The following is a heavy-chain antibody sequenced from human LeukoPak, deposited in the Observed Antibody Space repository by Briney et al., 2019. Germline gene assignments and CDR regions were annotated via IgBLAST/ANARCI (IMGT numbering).Heavy chain of an antibody. CDR2: INWNGGST. Sequence: GGSLRLSCAASGFTFADYGMSWVRQAPGKGLEWDSGINWNGGSTGYADSVKGRFTISRDNAKNSLYLQMNSLRAEDTALYYCARDPGYCSGGSCYTYYFDYWGQGTLVTVSS. D-gene: IGHD2-15*01. V-gene: IGHV3-20*04. CDR3: ARDPGYCSGGSCYTYYFDY. J-gene: IGHJ4*02. CDR1: GFTFADYG.